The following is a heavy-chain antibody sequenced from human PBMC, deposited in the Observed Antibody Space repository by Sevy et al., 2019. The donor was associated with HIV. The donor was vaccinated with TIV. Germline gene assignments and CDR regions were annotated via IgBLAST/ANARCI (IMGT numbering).Heavy chain of an antibody. D-gene: IGHD3-22*01. CDR1: GFTFDDYA. J-gene: IGHJ4*02. Sequence: GGYLRLSCAASGFTFDDYAMHWVRQAPGKGLEWVSGISWNSGSIGYADSVKGRFTISRDNSKNTLYLQMNSLRAEDTAVYYCARDQYYDSSGSPYFDYWGQGTLVTVSS. CDR2: ISWNSGSI. CDR3: ARDQYYDSSGSPYFDY. V-gene: IGHV3-9*01.